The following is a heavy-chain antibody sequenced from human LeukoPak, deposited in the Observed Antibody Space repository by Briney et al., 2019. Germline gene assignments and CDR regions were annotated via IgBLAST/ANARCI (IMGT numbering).Heavy chain of an antibody. J-gene: IGHJ4*02. CDR1: GFTFSSYS. CDR3: ARARANWYEDY. Sequence: GGSLRLSCAASGFTFSSYSFDWVRQVPGKGLEWVSSITTTFYTYYTDSVKGRFTISRDNAKNSLYLQMISLRAEDTAVYYCARARANWYEDYWGQGTLVTVSS. D-gene: IGHD6-13*01. CDR2: ITTTFYT. V-gene: IGHV3-21*01.